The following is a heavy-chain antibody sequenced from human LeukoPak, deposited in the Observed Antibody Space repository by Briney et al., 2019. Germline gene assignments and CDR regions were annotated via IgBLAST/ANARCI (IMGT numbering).Heavy chain of an antibody. Sequence: PGGSLRLSCAASGFTFSSYAMHWVRQAPGKGLEWVSSISSSSSYIYYADSVKGRFTISRDNAKNSLYLQMNSLRAEDTAVYHCARSSYDFWSGYWYYFDYWGQGTLVTVSS. CDR1: GFTFSSYA. J-gene: IGHJ4*02. D-gene: IGHD3-3*01. CDR2: ISSSSSYI. V-gene: IGHV3-21*01. CDR3: ARSSYDFWSGYWYYFDY.